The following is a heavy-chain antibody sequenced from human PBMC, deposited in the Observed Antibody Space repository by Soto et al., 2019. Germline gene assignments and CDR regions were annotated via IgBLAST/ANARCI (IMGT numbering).Heavy chain of an antibody. CDR2: IYYSGST. CDR3: ARVGGITMVRGGIADI. J-gene: IGHJ3*02. Sequence: QVQLQESGPGLVKPSQTLSLTCTVSGGSISSGGYYWSWIRQHPGKGLEWIGYIYYSGSTYYNPSLESRVTISVDKSKNQFSLKLSSVTDADTAVYYCARVGGITMVRGGIADIWGQGTMVTVSS. V-gene: IGHV4-31*03. D-gene: IGHD3-10*01. CDR1: GGSISSGGYY.